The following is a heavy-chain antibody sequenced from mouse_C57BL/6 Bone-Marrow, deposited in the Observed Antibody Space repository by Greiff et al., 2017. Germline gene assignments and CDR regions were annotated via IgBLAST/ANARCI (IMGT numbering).Heavy chain of an antibody. Sequence: VQLQQSGAELVKPGASVKLSCKASGYTFTSYWMQWVKQRPGQGLEWIGEIDPADSYTNYNQKFKGKATLTVDTSSSTAYMQLSSLTSEDSAVYFCARGGYYSNYDDMDYGGQGTAVTVTA. CDR2: IDPADSYT. D-gene: IGHD2-5*01. J-gene: IGHJ4*01. CDR1: GYTFTSYW. V-gene: IGHV1-50*01. CDR3: ARGGYYSNYDDMDY.